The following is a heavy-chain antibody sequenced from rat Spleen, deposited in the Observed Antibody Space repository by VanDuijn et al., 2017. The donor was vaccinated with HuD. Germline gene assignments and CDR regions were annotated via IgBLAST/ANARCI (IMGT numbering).Heavy chain of an antibody. CDR1: GFIFNRYY. V-gene: IGHV5-27*01. CDR3: ATTPGRPFDY. J-gene: IGHJ3*01. CDR2: ISTAGSNT. Sequence: EVQLVESGGGLVQPGGSLKLSCEASGFIFNRYYMVWVRQAPTKGLEWVAYISTAGSNTFYRDSVKGRFTISRDNAKNTLYLQMDSLRSEDTATYFCATTPGRPFDYWGQGTLVTVSS. D-gene: IGHD5-1*01.